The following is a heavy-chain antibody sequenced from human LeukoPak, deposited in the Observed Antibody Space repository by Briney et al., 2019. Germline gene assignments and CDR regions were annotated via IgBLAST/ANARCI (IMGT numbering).Heavy chain of an antibody. D-gene: IGHD1-1*01. Sequence: ASVKVSCKASGGTFSSYAISWVRQAPGQGLEWMGRINPNSGGTNYAQKFQGRVTMTRDTSISTAYMELSRLRSDDTAVYYCARGGPTGYTVDYWGQGTLVTVSS. CDR1: GGTFSSYA. J-gene: IGHJ4*02. CDR3: ARGGPTGYTVDY. CDR2: INPNSGGT. V-gene: IGHV1-2*06.